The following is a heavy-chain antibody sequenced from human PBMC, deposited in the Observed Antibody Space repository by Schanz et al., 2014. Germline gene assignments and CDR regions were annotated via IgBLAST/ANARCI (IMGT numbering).Heavy chain of an antibody. CDR1: GFTFSSYA. CDR2: VSSDGNND. CDR3: ARKMKLGVYGGKGHDSLDI. D-gene: IGHD4-17*01. J-gene: IGHJ3*02. V-gene: IGHV3-30*03. Sequence: VHLLDSGGGLVQPGGSLRLSCAASGFTFSSYAMSWVRQAPGKGLEWVALVSSDGNNDYYTDSVKGRFTISRDNSKNTVHLQMNSLRAEDTAVYYCARKMKLGVYGGKGHDSLDIWGQGTMVTVSS.